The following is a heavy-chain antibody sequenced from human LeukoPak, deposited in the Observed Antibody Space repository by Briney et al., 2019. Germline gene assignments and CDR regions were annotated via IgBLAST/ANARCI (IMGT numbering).Heavy chain of an antibody. CDR2: ISGSGGST. CDR3: AKGLVRAPYGRDV. V-gene: IGHV3-23*01. D-gene: IGHD3-10*01. Sequence: GGSLRLSCAASGFLFSSYAMSWVRQAPGKGLEWVSAISGSGGSTYYADSVKGRFTISRDNSKNTLYLQMNSLRAEDTAVYYWAKGLVRAPYGRDVGAQGTPVTVPS. CDR1: GFLFSSYA. J-gene: IGHJ6*02.